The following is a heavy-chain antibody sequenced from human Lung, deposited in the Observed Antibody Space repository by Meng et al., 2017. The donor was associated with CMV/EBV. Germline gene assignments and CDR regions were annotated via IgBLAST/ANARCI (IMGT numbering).Heavy chain of an antibody. V-gene: IGHV1-69*05. CDR1: GGTFSSYA. Sequence: SVKVSXKASGGTFSSYAISWVRQAPGQGLEWMGGIIPIFGTANYAQKFQGRVTITTDESTSTAYMELSSLRSEDTAVYYCATSTTGATPYYYYYGMDVWGQGTXVTVSS. D-gene: IGHD1-1*01. J-gene: IGHJ6*02. CDR3: ATSTTGATPYYYYYGMDV. CDR2: IIPIFGTA.